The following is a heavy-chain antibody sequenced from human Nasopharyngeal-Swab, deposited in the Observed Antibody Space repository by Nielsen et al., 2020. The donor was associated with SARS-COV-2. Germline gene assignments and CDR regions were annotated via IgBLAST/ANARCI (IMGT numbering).Heavy chain of an antibody. D-gene: IGHD6-19*01. CDR3: AAEVRYSSGWWAYYYYGMDV. J-gene: IGHJ6*02. CDR1: GFTFTSSA. CDR2: IVVGSGNT. Sequence: SVKVSCKASGFTFTSSAMQWVRQARGQRLEWIGWIVVGSGNTNYAQKFQERVTITRDMSTSTAYMELSSLRSGDTAVYYCAAEVRYSSGWWAYYYYGMDVWGQGTTVTVSS. V-gene: IGHV1-58*02.